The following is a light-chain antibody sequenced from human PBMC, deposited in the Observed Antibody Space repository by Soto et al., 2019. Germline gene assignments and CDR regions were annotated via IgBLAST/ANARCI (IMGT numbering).Light chain of an antibody. CDR3: QQYNSYSTWT. Sequence: DIQMTQSPSTLSASVGDRVTITCRASQSISSGLAWYQQKPGKAPKLLIYDASSLESGVPSRFSGSGSGTEFTLTISSLQPDDFATYYCQQYNSYSTWTVGQGTKVEIK. CDR1: QSISSG. V-gene: IGKV1-5*01. CDR2: DAS. J-gene: IGKJ1*01.